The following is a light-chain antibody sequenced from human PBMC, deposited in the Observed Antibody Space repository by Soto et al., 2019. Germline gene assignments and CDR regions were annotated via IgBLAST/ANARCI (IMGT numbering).Light chain of an antibody. CDR3: QQRSNWPPIT. Sequence: EIVLTQSPGPLSLSPGESATLLCRASQFVSSRSLAWYQQKPGQAPRLLIYDASNRATGIPARFSGSGSGTDFTLTISSLEPEDFAVYYCQQRSNWPPITFGQGTRLEIK. CDR1: QFVSSRS. V-gene: IGKV3-11*01. CDR2: DAS. J-gene: IGKJ5*01.